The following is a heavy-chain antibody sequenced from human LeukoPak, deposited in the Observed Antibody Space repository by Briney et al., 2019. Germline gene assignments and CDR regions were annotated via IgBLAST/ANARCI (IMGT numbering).Heavy chain of an antibody. CDR1: GYSISSGYY. D-gene: IGHD4-11*01. Sequence: PSETLSLTCTVSGYSISSGYYWGWIRQPPGKGLEWIGSIYHSGSTYYNPSLKSRVIISVDTSKNQFSLKLSSVTDADTAVYYCARAREGATIDYWGQGTLVTVSS. CDR2: IYHSGST. V-gene: IGHV4-38-2*02. J-gene: IGHJ4*02. CDR3: ARAREGATIDY.